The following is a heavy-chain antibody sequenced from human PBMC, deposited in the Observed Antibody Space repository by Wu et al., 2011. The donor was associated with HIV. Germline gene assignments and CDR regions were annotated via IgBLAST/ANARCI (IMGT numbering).Heavy chain of an antibody. CDR1: GYIFTSYY. Sequence: QVQLVQSGAEVKKPGASVKVSCKASGYIFTSYYMHWVRQAPGQGLEWMGGIIPVFGTPNYAQKFQGRVTITTDESTSTAYMELNSLNSEDTAVYFCARGTRVAVLLGSWFHPWGQGTPVIVS. J-gene: IGHJ5*02. D-gene: IGHD2-15*01. CDR3: ARGTRVAVLLGSWFHP. CDR2: IIPVFGTP. V-gene: IGHV1-69*01.